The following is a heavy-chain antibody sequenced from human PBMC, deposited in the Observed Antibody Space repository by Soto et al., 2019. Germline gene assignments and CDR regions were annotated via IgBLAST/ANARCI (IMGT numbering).Heavy chain of an antibody. CDR3: ARDPSPYGTQTYYFDY. Sequence: QVQLVQSGAEVKKPGASVKVSCKASGYTFTSYTMHWVRQAPGQRLARMGWINAGNGNTQYSQKFQGRVTITRDTSESTAYMELSSLISEDTAVYYCARDPSPYGTQTYYFDYWGQGTLVTVSS. J-gene: IGHJ4*02. D-gene: IGHD4-17*01. V-gene: IGHV1-3*01. CDR2: INAGNGNT. CDR1: GYTFTSYT.